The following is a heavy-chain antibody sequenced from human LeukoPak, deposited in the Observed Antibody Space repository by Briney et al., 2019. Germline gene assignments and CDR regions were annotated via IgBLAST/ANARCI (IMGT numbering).Heavy chain of an antibody. V-gene: IGHV3-15*01. CDR3: TTVDRYCSSTSCPGPLYYYDY. CDR1: GFTFSNAW. CDR2: IKSKTDGGTT. J-gene: IGHJ4*02. D-gene: IGHD2-2*01. Sequence: KTGGSLRLSCAASGFTFSNAWMSWVRQAPGKGPEWVGRIKSKTDGGTTDYAAPVKGRFTISRDDSKNTLYLQMNSLKTEDTAVYYCTTVDRYCSSTSCPGPLYYYDYWGQGTLVTVSS.